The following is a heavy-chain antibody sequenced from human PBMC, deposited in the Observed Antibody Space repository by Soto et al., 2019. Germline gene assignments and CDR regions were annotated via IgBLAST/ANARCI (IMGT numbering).Heavy chain of an antibody. D-gene: IGHD3-3*01. CDR1: GFTFTSSA. Sequence: ASVKVSCKASGFTFTSSAVQWVRQARGQRLEWIGWIVVGSGNTNYAQKFQERVTITRDMSTSTAYMELSSLRSEDTAVYYCAADRSVYYMFDYGGQGTLVTVSS. CDR3: AADRSVYYMFDY. V-gene: IGHV1-58*01. CDR2: IVVGSGNT. J-gene: IGHJ4*02.